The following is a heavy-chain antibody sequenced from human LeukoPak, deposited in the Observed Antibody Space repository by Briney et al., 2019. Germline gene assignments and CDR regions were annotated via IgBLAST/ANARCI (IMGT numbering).Heavy chain of an antibody. CDR1: GYTFTSYG. Sequence: ATVKVSCKASGYTFTSYGINWVRQAPGQGLEWMGWISGHNGHTNNVQKMQGRVTMTTDTTTNTAYMELRNLTSDDRAVYYFAGGAGIAVAGVFDYWGQGSLVTVSS. V-gene: IGHV1-18*04. J-gene: IGHJ4*02. CDR2: ISGHNGHT. D-gene: IGHD6-19*01. CDR3: AGGAGIAVAGVFDY.